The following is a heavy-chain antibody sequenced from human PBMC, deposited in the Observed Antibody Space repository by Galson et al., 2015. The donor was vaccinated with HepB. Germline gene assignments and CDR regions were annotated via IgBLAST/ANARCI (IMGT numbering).Heavy chain of an antibody. V-gene: IGHV4-39*01. CDR3: ARTITMIRGGFDP. Sequence: ETLSLTCTVSGDSISTNPYHWVWIRQPSGKGLEYIASIDYWGRTWHNPSLKPRVTIAADTSKNQFSLYLSSVTATDTAVYYCARTITMIRGGFDPWGQGTLVTVSS. CDR1: GDSISTNPYH. D-gene: IGHD3-10*01. CDR2: IDYWGRT. J-gene: IGHJ5*02.